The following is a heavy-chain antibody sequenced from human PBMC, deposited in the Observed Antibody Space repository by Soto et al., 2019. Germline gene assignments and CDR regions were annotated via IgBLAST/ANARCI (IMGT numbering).Heavy chain of an antibody. V-gene: IGHV4-59*08. Sequence: PSETLSLTCTVSGGSISSYYWSWIRQPPGKGLEWIGYIYYSGSTNYNPSLKSRVTISVDTSKNQFSLKLSSVTAADTAVYYCARHARYYDILTGYATLSLFALWGQGSLVTVSS. CDR1: GGSISSYY. CDR2: IYYSGST. J-gene: IGHJ4*02. D-gene: IGHD3-9*01. CDR3: ARHARYYDILTGYATLSLFAL.